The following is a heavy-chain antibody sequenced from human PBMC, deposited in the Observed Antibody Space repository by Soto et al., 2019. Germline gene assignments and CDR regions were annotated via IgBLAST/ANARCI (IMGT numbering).Heavy chain of an antibody. D-gene: IGHD5-12*01. CDR2: IYYSGIT. Sequence: SETLSLTCTVPGGSISSYYWSWIRQPPGKGLEWIGYIYYSGITNYNPSLKSRVTISVDTSKNQFSLKLSSVTAADTAVYYCARINVDIVATTHFDYWGQGTLVTVSS. V-gene: IGHV4-59*01. CDR1: GGSISSYY. J-gene: IGHJ4*02. CDR3: ARINVDIVATTHFDY.